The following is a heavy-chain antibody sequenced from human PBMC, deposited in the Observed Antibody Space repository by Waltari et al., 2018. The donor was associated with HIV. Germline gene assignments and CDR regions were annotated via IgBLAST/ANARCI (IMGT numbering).Heavy chain of an antibody. CDR3: ARGHPPIVVVVAATGGWFDP. Sequence: QVQLQQWGAGLLKPSETLSLTCAVYGGSFSGSYWSWIRQPPGKGLEWIGEINHSGSTNYNPSLKSRVTISVDTSKNQFSLKLSSVTAADTAVYYCARGHPPIVVVVAATGGWFDPWGQGTLVTVSS. D-gene: IGHD2-15*01. CDR2: INHSGST. V-gene: IGHV4-34*01. J-gene: IGHJ5*02. CDR1: GGSFSGSY.